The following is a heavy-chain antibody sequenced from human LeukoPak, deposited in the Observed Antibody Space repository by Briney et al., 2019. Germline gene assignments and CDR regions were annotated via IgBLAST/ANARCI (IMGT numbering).Heavy chain of an antibody. D-gene: IGHD6-19*01. Sequence: SGGSLRLSCAASGFTFSSYSMNWVRQAPGKGLEWVSSISSSSSYIYYADSVKGRFTISRDNAKNSLYLQMNSLRAEDTAVYYCARWPSSGWYNWFDPWGQGTLVTVSS. CDR1: GFTFSSYS. J-gene: IGHJ5*02. CDR3: ARWPSSGWYNWFDP. CDR2: ISSSSSYI. V-gene: IGHV3-21*01.